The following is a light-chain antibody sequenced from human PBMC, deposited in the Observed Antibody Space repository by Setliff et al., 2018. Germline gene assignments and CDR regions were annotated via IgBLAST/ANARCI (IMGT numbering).Light chain of an antibody. V-gene: IGLV1-40*01. CDR2: GDT. CDR1: SSNIGAGYD. J-gene: IGLJ3*02. CDR3: QSYDGSLSGWL. Sequence: QSVLTQPLSVSGAPGQRVTISCTGSSSNIGAGYDVHWYQQLPETAPRLLIYGDTNRPSGVPDRFSGSKSGTSASLAITGLQAEDEADYYCQSYDGSLSGWLFGGGTKVTVL.